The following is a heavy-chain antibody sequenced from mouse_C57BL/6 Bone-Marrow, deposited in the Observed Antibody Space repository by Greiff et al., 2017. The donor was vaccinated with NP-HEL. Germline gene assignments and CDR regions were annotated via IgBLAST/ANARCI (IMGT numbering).Heavy chain of an antibody. Sequence: QVQLKQSGAELARPGASVKLSCKASGYTFTSYGISWVKQRTGLGLEWIGEIYPRSGNTYYNEKFKGKATLTADKSSSTAYMELRSLTSEDSAVYFCARRAHYGRVPWYFDYWGQGTTLTVSS. D-gene: IGHD1-1*01. J-gene: IGHJ2*01. CDR3: ARRAHYGRVPWYFDY. V-gene: IGHV1-81*01. CDR1: GYTFTSYG. CDR2: IYPRSGNT.